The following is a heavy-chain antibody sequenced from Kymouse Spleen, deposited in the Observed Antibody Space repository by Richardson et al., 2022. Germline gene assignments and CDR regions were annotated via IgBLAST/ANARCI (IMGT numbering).Heavy chain of an antibody. D-gene: IGHD5-12*01. CDR2: IYYSGST. CDR1: GGSISSGGYY. J-gene: IGHJ6*02. Sequence: QVQLQESGPGLVKPSQTLSLTCTVSGGSISSGGYYWSWIRQHPGKGLEWIGYIYYSGSTYYNPSLKSRVTISVDTSKNQFSLKLSSVTAADTAVYYCARDGDIVATIMDYYYGMDVWGQGTTVTVSS. CDR3: ARDGDIVATIMDYYYGMDV. V-gene: IGHV4-31*03.